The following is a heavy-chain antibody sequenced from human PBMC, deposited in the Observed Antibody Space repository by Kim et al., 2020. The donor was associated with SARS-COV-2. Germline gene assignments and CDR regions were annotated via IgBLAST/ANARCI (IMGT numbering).Heavy chain of an antibody. Sequence: SETLSLTCTVSGGSISSYYWSWIRQPPGKGLEWIGYIYYSGSTNYNPSLKSRVTISVDTSKNQFSLKLSSVTAADTAVYYCARARYYYDSSGYRPGNVD. V-gene: IGHV4-59*13. D-gene: IGHD3-22*01. J-gene: IGHJ4*01. CDR3: ARARYYYDSSGYRPGNVD. CDR1: GGSISSYY. CDR2: IYYSGST.